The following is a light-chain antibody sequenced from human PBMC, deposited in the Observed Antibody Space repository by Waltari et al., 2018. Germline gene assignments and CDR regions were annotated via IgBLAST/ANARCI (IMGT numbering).Light chain of an antibody. CDR1: QGISNW. V-gene: IGKV1-12*01. Sequence: DMQMTQSSSSVSASLGYRVNLTCWASQGISNWLAWYQQKPGKAHTLLIYSASILRTGVPSRFSGSGSGTDFTLTISNLQPEDFATYFCQQGNSFPPTFGQGTKVEVK. CDR3: QQGNSFPPT. J-gene: IGKJ1*01. CDR2: SAS.